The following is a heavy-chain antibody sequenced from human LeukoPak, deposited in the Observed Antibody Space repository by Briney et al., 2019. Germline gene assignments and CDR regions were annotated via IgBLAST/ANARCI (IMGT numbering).Heavy chain of an antibody. Sequence: PSETLSLTCAVYGGSFSGYYWSWIRQPPKKGLEWIGEINHSGSTNYNPSLKSRVTMSVDTSKNQFSLKLSSVTAADTAVYYCAGAPNTYYFDYWGQGTLVTVSS. V-gene: IGHV4-34*01. J-gene: IGHJ4*02. CDR3: AGAPNTYYFDY. D-gene: IGHD2-8*01. CDR2: INHSGST. CDR1: GGSFSGYY.